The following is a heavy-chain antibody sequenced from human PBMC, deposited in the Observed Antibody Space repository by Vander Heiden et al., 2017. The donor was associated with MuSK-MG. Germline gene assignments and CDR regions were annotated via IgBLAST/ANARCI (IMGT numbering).Heavy chain of an antibody. D-gene: IGHD2-15*01. CDR1: GFTFDDYA. V-gene: IGHV3-9*03. CDR3: CYGDAFDI. CDR2: ISWNSGSI. Sequence: EVQLVESGGGLVQPGRSLRLSCAASGFTFDDYAMHWVRQAPGKGLEWVSGISWNSGSIGYADSVKGRFTISRDNAKNSLYLQMNSLRAEDMALYYCCYGDAFDIWGQGTMVTVSS. J-gene: IGHJ3*02.